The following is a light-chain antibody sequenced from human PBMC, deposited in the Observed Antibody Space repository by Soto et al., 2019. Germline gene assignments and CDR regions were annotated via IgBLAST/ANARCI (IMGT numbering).Light chain of an antibody. V-gene: IGKV1-5*03. CDR2: KAT. Sequence: DIQITQSPPTLSASVGKRVTITCRASQSIGNWLAWYQQKPGKAPKILIYKATSLESGVPSRFSGSGSGTEFTLTISSLQPDDFATYYCQQYTNYPWTFGQGTKVDIK. J-gene: IGKJ1*01. CDR1: QSIGNW. CDR3: QQYTNYPWT.